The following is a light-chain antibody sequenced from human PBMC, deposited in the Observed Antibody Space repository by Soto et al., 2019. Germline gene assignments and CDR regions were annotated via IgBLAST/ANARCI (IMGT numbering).Light chain of an antibody. CDR1: SSDVGDYNY. J-gene: IGLJ1*01. V-gene: IGLV2-14*03. CDR2: DVS. CDR3: SSFTRSNSYV. Sequence: QSALTQPASVSGSPGQSITISCTGTSSDVGDYNYVSWYQQHPGKVPKLMIYDVSDRPSGVSNRFSGSKSGNTASLTISGLQAEDEADYYCSSFTRSNSYVFGTGTKLTVL.